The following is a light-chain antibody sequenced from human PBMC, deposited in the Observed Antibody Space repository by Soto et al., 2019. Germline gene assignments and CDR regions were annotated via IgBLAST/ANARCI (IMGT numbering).Light chain of an antibody. V-gene: IGKV1-27*01. CDR1: QGISHY. CDR2: AAS. Sequence: IQMTQSPSSLSASVGDRVTISCRASQGISHYLAWYQQRPGKVPRLLIYAASTLKIGVPTRFSGSGSGTDFTLTVSGLQPEDVATYYCQKYDRAPWTFGQGTKVDIK. J-gene: IGKJ1*01. CDR3: QKYDRAPWT.